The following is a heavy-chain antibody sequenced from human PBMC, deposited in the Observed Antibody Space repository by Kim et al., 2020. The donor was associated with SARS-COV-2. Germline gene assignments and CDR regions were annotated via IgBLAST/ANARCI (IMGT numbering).Heavy chain of an antibody. Sequence: SETLSLTCTVSGYSISSGYYWGWIRQPPGKGLEWIGSIYHSGSTSYNPSLKSRVTISVDTSNNQFSLKLSSVTASDTAVLYCSRLVFPCSFWYPSYYYC. J-gene: IGHJ6*01. V-gene: IGHV4-38-2*02. CDR3: SRLVFPCSFWYPSYYYC. D-gene: IGHD6-19*01. CDR1: GYSISSGYY. CDR2: IYHSGST.